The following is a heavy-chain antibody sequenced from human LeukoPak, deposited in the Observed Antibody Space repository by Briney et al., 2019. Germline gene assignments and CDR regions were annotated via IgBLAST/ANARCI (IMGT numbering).Heavy chain of an antibody. Sequence: SETLSLTCAVYGGSFSGYYWSWIRQPPGKGLEWIGEINHGGSTNYNPSLKSRVTISVDTSKNQFSLKLSSVTAADTAVYYCARGGNSGYDYWGQGTLVTVSS. V-gene: IGHV4-34*01. D-gene: IGHD5-12*01. CDR2: INHGGST. CDR3: ARGGNSGYDY. CDR1: GGSFSGYY. J-gene: IGHJ4*02.